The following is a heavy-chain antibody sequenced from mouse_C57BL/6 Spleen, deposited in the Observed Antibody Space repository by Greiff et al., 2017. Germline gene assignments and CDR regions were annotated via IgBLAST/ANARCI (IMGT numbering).Heavy chain of an antibody. CDR1: GYTFTDYY. D-gene: IGHD1-1*01. V-gene: IGHV1-26*01. J-gene: IGHJ3*01. CDR3: ASSAYGRGFAY. CDR2: INPNNGGT. Sequence: VQLLQSGPELVKPGASVKISCKASGYTFTDYYMNWVKQSHGKSLEWIGDINPNNGGTSYNQKFKGKVTLSVDKSYSTAYMELRSLASKDSAVYYWASSAYGRGFAYWGQGTLVTVSA.